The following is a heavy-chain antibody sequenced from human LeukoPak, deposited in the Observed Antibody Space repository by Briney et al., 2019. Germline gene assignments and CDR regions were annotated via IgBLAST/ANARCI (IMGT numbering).Heavy chain of an antibody. CDR1: GFTFSSHA. D-gene: IGHD1-26*01. J-gene: IGHJ4*02. CDR3: AKGLNSGNYPYFDH. CDR2: VTGSGGST. V-gene: IGHV3-23*01. Sequence: QAGGSLRLSCEVSGFTFSSHAMSWVRQAPGSGLEWVSAVTGSGGSTYFADSVRGRFTISRDNSKNTLYQQMNSLRAEDTAVYYCAKGLNSGNYPYFDHWGQGTLVTVSS.